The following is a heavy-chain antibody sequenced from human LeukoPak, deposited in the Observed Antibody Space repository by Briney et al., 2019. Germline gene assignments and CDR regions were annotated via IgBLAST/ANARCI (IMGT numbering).Heavy chain of an antibody. CDR2: INHSGST. J-gene: IGHJ5*02. V-gene: IGHV4-34*01. D-gene: IGHD3-22*01. Sequence: SETLSLTCADYGGSFSGCYWSWIRQPPGKGLEWIGEINHSGSTNYNPSLKSRVTISVDTSKNQFSLKLSSVTAADTAVYYCARVLDSSGYYYGFDPWGQGTLVTVSS. CDR3: ARVLDSSGYYYGFDP. CDR1: GGSFSGCY.